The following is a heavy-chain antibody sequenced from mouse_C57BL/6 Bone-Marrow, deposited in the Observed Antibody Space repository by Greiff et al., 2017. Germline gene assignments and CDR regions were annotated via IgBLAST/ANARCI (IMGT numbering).Heavy chain of an antibody. CDR3: ARTPTGPFAY. Sequence: QVHVKQSGPGLVQPSQSLSITCTVSGFSLTSYGVHWVRQSPGKGLEWLGVIWSGGSTDYNAAFISRLSISKDNSKSQVFFKMNSLQADDTAIYYCARTPTGPFAYWGQGTLVTVSA. J-gene: IGHJ3*01. D-gene: IGHD4-1*02. CDR1: GFSLTSYG. V-gene: IGHV2-2*01. CDR2: IWSGGST.